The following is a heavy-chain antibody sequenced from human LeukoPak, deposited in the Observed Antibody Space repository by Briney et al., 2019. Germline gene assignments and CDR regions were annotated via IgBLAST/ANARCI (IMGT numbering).Heavy chain of an antibody. Sequence: GGSLRLSCAASGFTFSTYEMTWVRQSPGKGLEWVSYISSSGSTIYYADSVKGRFTISRDNARNSLYLQMNSLRVEDTAVYYCAKVRWDNSGWYFLDSWGQGTLVTVSS. CDR1: GFTFSTYE. CDR3: AKVRWDNSGWYFLDS. V-gene: IGHV3-48*03. J-gene: IGHJ4*02. CDR2: ISSSGSTI. D-gene: IGHD6-19*01.